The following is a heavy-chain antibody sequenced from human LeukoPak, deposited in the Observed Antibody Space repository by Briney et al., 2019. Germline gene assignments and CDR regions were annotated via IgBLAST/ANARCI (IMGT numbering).Heavy chain of an antibody. CDR1: GGSISSYY. CDR2: IYPSGST. CDR3: ARAPTGTGGWNWFDP. V-gene: IGHV4-4*07. D-gene: IGHD1-1*01. Sequence: SETLSLTCTVSGGSISSYYWSWIRQPAGKGLELIGRIYPSGSTDYNPSLKSRVTMSVDTSKNQFSLKLSSVTAADTAVYYCARAPTGTGGWNWFDPWGQGTLVTVSS. J-gene: IGHJ5*02.